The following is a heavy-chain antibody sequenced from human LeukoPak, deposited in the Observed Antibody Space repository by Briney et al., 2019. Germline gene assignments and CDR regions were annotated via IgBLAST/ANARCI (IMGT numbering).Heavy chain of an antibody. CDR1: GFTFSSYA. V-gene: IGHV3-48*02. CDR2: ISSSSHTI. CDR3: ASSLRGTGSYLYYFDY. D-gene: IGHD3-10*01. J-gene: IGHJ4*02. Sequence: PGGSLRLSCAASGFTFSSYAMTWVRQAPGKGLEWVSYISSSSHTIYYADSVKGRFTISRDNAKNSLYLQTNSLRDEDTAVYYCASSLRGTGSYLYYFDYWGQGTLVTVSS.